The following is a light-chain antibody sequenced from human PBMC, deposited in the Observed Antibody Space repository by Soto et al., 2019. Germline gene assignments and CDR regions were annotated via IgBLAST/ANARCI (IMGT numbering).Light chain of an antibody. V-gene: IGKV1-39*01. CDR2: AAS. CDR1: QSISSY. J-gene: IGKJ5*01. Sequence: DIQMTQSPSSLSASVGDRVTITCRASQSISSYLNWYQQKPGKAPKFLIYAASSLQSGVPSRFSGGGSGTDFTLTINSLQPEDFATYYCQQSYSTPHTFGQGTRLEIK. CDR3: QQSYSTPHT.